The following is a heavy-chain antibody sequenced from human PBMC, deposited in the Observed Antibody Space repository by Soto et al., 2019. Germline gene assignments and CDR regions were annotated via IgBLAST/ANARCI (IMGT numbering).Heavy chain of an antibody. J-gene: IGHJ5*02. Sequence: SETLSLTCILSGDSVSSGDFSWIWIRQPPGEGLEWLGYIYHTGNAYSNPSLRGRVSLSMDTSQNQFSLKLTSVTPADTAVYYCARVRLTPTRANWFDPWGQGTLVTVSS. CDR3: ARVRLTPTRANWFDP. V-gene: IGHV4-30-4*01. CDR1: GDSVSSGDFS. D-gene: IGHD2-15*01. CDR2: IYHTGNA.